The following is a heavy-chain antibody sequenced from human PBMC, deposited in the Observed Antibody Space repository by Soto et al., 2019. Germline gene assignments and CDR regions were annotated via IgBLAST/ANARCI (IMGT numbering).Heavy chain of an antibody. D-gene: IGHD3-9*01. J-gene: IGHJ6*02. CDR2: ISYDGSNK. CDR1: GFTFSSYG. V-gene: IGHV3-30*18. CDR3: AKGGRDDDWLYYGMDV. Sequence: GGSLRLSCAASGFTFSSYGMHWVRQAPGKGLEWVAVISYDGSNKYYADSVKGRFTISRDNSKNTLYLQMNSLRAEDTAVYYCAKGGRDDDWLYYGMDVWGQGTTVTVSS.